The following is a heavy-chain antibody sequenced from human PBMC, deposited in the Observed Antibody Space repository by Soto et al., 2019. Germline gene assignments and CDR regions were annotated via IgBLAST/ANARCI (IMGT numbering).Heavy chain of an antibody. D-gene: IGHD6-13*01. CDR2: IYHSGST. Sequence: QLQLQESGSGLVKPSQTLSLTCAVSGGSISSGGYSWSWIRQPPGKGLEWIGYIYHSGSTYYNPSLKSRVTISVDRSKNQFSLKLSSVTAADTAVYYCASGMYSSSWSGAFDPWGQGTLVTVSS. CDR1: GGSISSGGYS. J-gene: IGHJ5*02. CDR3: ASGMYSSSWSGAFDP. V-gene: IGHV4-30-2*01.